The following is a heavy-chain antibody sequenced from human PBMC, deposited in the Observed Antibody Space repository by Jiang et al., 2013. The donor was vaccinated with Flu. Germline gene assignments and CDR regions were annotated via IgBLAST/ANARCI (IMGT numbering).Heavy chain of an antibody. CDR2: IRYDGSNK. D-gene: IGHD3-10*01. V-gene: IGHV3-30*02. J-gene: IGHJ4*02. CDR1: GFTFSSYG. Sequence: GGGVVQPGGSLRLSCAASGFTFSSYGMHWVRQAPGKGLEWVAFIRYDGSNKYYADSVKGRFTISRDNSKNTLYLQMNSLRAEDTAVYYCAKGRPDYYGSGSYYNSRFDYWGQGTLVTVSS. CDR3: AKGRPDYYGSGSYYNSRFDY.